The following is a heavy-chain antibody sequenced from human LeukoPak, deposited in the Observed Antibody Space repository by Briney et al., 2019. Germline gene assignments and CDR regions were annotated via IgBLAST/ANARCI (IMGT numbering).Heavy chain of an antibody. Sequence: GGSLRLSCAASGFTFSSYGMHWVRQAPGKGLEWVAVISYDGSNKYYADSVKGRFTISRDNSKNTLYLQMNSLRAEDTAVYYCAKGYYYDSSGYYSPRFDYWGQGTLATVSS. V-gene: IGHV3-30*18. CDR1: GFTFSSYG. D-gene: IGHD3-22*01. J-gene: IGHJ4*02. CDR3: AKGYYYDSSGYYSPRFDY. CDR2: ISYDGSNK.